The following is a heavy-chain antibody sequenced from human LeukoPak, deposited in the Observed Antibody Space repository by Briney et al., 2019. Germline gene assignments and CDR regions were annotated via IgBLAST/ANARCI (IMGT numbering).Heavy chain of an antibody. CDR3: ARPRHYGSGSPQFDY. CDR2: INPNSGGT. D-gene: IGHD3-10*01. CDR1: GYMFTGHY. Sequence: GASVKVSCKASGYMFTGHYMHWVRQAPGQGLEWMGWINPNSGGTNYAQKFQGRVTMTRDKSISTAYLQWSSLKASDTAMYYCARPRHYGSGSPQFDYWGQGTLVTVSS. J-gene: IGHJ4*02. V-gene: IGHV1-2*02.